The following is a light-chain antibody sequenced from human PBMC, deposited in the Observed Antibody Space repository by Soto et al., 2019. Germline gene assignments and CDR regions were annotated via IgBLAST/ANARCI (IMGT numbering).Light chain of an antibody. Sequence: QSALTQPPSASGSPGQSVTISCTGTSSDVGGYNYVSWYQQHPGKAPKLTIYEVSKRPSGVPDRFSGSKSGNTASLTVSGLQAEDEADYHCYSYAGSNNWVFGGGTKLTVL. CDR1: SSDVGGYNY. CDR3: YSYAGSNNWV. V-gene: IGLV2-8*01. CDR2: EVS. J-gene: IGLJ3*02.